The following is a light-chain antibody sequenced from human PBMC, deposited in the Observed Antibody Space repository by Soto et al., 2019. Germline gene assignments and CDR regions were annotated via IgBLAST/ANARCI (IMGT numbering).Light chain of an antibody. J-gene: IGLJ1*01. CDR3: SSYTTIDTYV. Sequence: QSALTQPASVSGSPGRSITISCTGTSSDVGGYNYVSWSQQHPGKAPKLMIYEVSNRPSGVSNRFSGSKSGNTASLTISGLQAEEEADYYCSSYTTIDTYVFGTRTKVTVL. CDR2: EVS. V-gene: IGLV2-14*01. CDR1: SSDVGGYNY.